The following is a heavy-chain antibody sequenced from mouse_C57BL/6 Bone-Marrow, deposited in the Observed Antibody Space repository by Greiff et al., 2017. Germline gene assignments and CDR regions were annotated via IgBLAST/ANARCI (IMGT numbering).Heavy chain of an antibody. D-gene: IGHD2-1*01. J-gene: IGHJ3*01. CDR2: IYPSDSET. CDR1: GYTFTSYW. V-gene: IGHV1-61*01. Sequence: QVQLQQPGAELVRPGSSVKLSCKASGYTFTSYWMDWVKQRPGQGLEWIGNIYPSDSETHYNQKFKDKATLTVDKSSSTAYMQLSSLTSEDSAVYYCARGGKKLPWFAYWCQGTLVTVSA. CDR3: ARGGKKLPWFAY.